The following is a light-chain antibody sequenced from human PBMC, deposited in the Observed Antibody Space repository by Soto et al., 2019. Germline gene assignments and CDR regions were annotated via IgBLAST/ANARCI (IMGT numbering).Light chain of an antibody. V-gene: IGLV2-23*01. CDR2: EGS. Sequence: QSVLTQPASVSGSPGQSITISCTGTSSDVGSYNLVSWYQQHPGKAPKLMIYEGSKRPSGVSNRFSGSKSGNTASLTISGLQAEDEAEYYCCSYAGSSTLYVFGTGTKVTVL. CDR1: SSDVGSYNL. J-gene: IGLJ1*01. CDR3: CSYAGSSTLYV.